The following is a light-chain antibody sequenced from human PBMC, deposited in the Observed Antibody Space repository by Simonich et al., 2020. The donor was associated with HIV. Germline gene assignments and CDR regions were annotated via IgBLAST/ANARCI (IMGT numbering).Light chain of an antibody. Sequence: DIVMTQSPDSLAVSLGERATINGKSSQSVLYSSNNKNYLAWYQQKPGQPPKLLIYWASTRESGVPDRFSGSGSGTDFTLTISSLQAEDVAVYFCQQYYNTPSFGQGTKVEVK. J-gene: IGKJ1*01. CDR2: WAS. CDR1: QSVLYSSNNKNY. CDR3: QQYYNTPS. V-gene: IGKV4-1*01.